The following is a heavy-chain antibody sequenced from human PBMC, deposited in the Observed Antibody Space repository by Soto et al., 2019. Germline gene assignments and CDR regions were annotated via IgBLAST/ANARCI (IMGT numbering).Heavy chain of an antibody. D-gene: IGHD3-3*01. Sequence: GGSLRLSCAASGFTFSSYAMSWVRQAPGKGLEWVSAISGSGGSTYYADSVKGRFTISRDNSKNTLYLQMNSLRAEDTAVYYCAKDWWWDFWSGFCAFDIWGQGTMVTVSS. CDR2: ISGSGGST. CDR3: AKDWWWDFWSGFCAFDI. CDR1: GFTFSSYA. V-gene: IGHV3-23*01. J-gene: IGHJ3*02.